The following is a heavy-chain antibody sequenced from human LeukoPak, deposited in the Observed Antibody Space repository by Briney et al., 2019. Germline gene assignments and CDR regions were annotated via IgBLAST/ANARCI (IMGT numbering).Heavy chain of an antibody. V-gene: IGHV4-39*07. CDR3: ARGGYTDDSSGYYNY. Sequence: PSETLSLTCTVSGGSISSSSYYWGWIRQPPGKGLEWIGSIYYSGSTYYNPSLKSRVTISVDTSKNQFSLKLSSVTAADTAVYYCARGGYTDDSSGYYNYWGQGTLVTVSS. CDR1: GGSISSSSYY. D-gene: IGHD3-22*01. J-gene: IGHJ4*02. CDR2: IYYSGST.